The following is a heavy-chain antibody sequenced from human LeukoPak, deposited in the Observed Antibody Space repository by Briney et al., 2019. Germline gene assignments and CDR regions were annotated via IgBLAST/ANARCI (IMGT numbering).Heavy chain of an antibody. CDR3: ARASLRAVYYDFWSGYSPDAFDI. J-gene: IGHJ3*02. CDR2: ISSSSSYI. V-gene: IGHV3-21*01. D-gene: IGHD3-3*01. Sequence: GGSLRLSCAASGFTFSSYSMNWVRQAPGKGLEWVSSISSSSSYIYYADSVKGRFTISRDNAKNSLYLQMNSLRAEDTAVYYCARASLRAVYYDFWSGYSPDAFDIWGQGTMVTVSS. CDR1: GFTFSSYS.